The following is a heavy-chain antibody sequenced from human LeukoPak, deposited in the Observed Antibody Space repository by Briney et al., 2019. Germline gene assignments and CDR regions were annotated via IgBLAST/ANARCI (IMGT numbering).Heavy chain of an antibody. CDR2: FDPEDGET. CDR1: GYTLTELS. D-gene: IGHD5-18*01. CDR3: ATSGGYSYGFVINY. V-gene: IGHV1-24*01. Sequence: ASVKVSCKVSGYTLTELSMHWVRQAPGKGLEWMGGFDPEDGETIYAQKFQGRVTMTEDTSTDTAYVELSSLRSEDTAVYYCATSGGYSYGFVINYWGQGTLVTVSS. J-gene: IGHJ4*02.